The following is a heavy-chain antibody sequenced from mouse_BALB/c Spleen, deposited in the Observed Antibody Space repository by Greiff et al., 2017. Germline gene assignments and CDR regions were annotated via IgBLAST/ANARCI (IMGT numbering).Heavy chain of an antibody. CDR1: GFTFSSFG. D-gene: IGHD1-1*01. CDR3: ARSFYGSSYAMDY. V-gene: IGHV5-17*02. J-gene: IGHJ4*01. CDR2: ISSGSSTI. Sequence: EVNLVESGGGLVQPGGSRKLSCAASGFTFSSFGMHWVRQAPEKGLEWVAYISSGSSTIYYADTVKGRFTISRDNPKNTLFLQMTSLRSEDTAMYYCARSFYGSSYAMDYWGQGTSVTVSS.